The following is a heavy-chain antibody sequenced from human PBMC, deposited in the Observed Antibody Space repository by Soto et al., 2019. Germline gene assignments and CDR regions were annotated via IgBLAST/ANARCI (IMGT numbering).Heavy chain of an antibody. J-gene: IGHJ4*02. CDR3: ASSQKGYNWNYFDH. D-gene: IGHD1-20*01. V-gene: IGHV4-39*01. Sequence: SETLSLTCAVSGGSIRGSYYYWGWLRQSPGRRREWIGSVFYTGFASYNPSLESRVSVSVDTSKNQFSLKVGDVTAADTAVYYCASSQKGYNWNYFDHWGQGALVTVSS. CDR2: VFYTGFA. CDR1: GGSIRGSYYY.